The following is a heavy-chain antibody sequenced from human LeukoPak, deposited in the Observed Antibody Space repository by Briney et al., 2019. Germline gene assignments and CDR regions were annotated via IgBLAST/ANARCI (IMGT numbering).Heavy chain of an antibody. CDR1: GYTFTGYY. Sequence: ASVKVSCKASGYTFTGYYIHWVRQAPGQGLEWMGWINPNSGGTNYAQKFRGRVTMTRDTSISTAYMELSRLRSDDTAVYYCAIAVAGTEAFDIWGQGTMVTVSS. CDR3: AIAVAGTEAFDI. D-gene: IGHD6-19*01. J-gene: IGHJ3*02. CDR2: INPNSGGT. V-gene: IGHV1-2*02.